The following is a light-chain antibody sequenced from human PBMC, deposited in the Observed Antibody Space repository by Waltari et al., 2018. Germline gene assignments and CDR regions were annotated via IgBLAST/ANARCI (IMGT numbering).Light chain of an antibody. CDR2: GAS. V-gene: IGKV3-15*01. Sequence: EIVMTQSPAALSVFPGERATLSCRANQYISNNLAWYQHKPGPPPRLPISGASTRAAVVPARFSGSWSGTEFSRTISGLQSEDSAIYFCQQYNTWPPSTFGQGTKLEIK. J-gene: IGKJ2*02. CDR1: QYISNN. CDR3: QQYNTWPPST.